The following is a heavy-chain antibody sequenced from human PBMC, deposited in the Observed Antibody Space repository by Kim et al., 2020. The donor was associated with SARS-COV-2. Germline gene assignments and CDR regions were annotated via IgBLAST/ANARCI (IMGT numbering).Heavy chain of an antibody. V-gene: IGHV3-11*01. CDR3: ARVPFGDLSANNFVL. D-gene: IGHD3-10*01. CDR2: ISSSGSYV. Sequence: GGSLRLSCAASGFTFSDYYMTWIRQAPGKGLEWVSYISSSGSYVNYADSVKGRFTISRDNSKNSLYLQMSSLRAEDTALYYCARVPFGDLSANNFVLWG. CDR1: GFTFSDYY. J-gene: IGHJ1*01.